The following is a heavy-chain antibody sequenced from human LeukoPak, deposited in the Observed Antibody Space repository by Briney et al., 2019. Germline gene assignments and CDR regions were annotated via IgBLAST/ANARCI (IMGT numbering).Heavy chain of an antibody. J-gene: IGHJ1*01. V-gene: IGHV3-21*01. CDR1: GFTFSSYS. CDR3: AREYYYDSSGYPGH. D-gene: IGHD3-22*01. Sequence: GGSLRLSCAASGFTFSSYSMNWVRQAPGKGLEWVSSISSSSYIYYADSVKGRFTISRDNAKNLLYLQMNSLRAEDTAVYYCAREYYYDSSGYPGHWGQGTLVTVSS. CDR2: ISSSSYI.